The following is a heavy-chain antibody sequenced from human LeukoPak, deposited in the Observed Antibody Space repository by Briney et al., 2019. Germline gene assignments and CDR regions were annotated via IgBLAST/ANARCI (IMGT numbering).Heavy chain of an antibody. Sequence: GGSLRLSCAASGFTFSSYWMHWVRHAPGKGLVWVSRINTDGSSTIYADSVKGRFTISRDNAKNTLYLQMNSLRAEHTAVYYCAKGQWDLRHWGQGTLVTVSS. D-gene: IGHD1-26*01. CDR1: GFTFSSYW. CDR3: AKGQWDLRH. V-gene: IGHV3-74*01. J-gene: IGHJ4*02. CDR2: INTDGSST.